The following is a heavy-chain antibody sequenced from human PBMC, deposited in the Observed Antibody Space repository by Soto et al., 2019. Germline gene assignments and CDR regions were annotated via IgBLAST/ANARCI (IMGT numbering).Heavy chain of an antibody. Sequence: QEEVVESGGGVVQTGRSLRLSCGASGFSFVTYGMHWVRQAPGKGLEWVAVVSSDGTRKFYADSVNGRFTISRDNSKNTVFLETTSLRGDDTGFYYCVRGGQYQQPYQFDFWGQGTLVTVSS. CDR1: GFSFVTYG. CDR3: VRGGQYQQPYQFDF. CDR2: VSSDGTRK. J-gene: IGHJ4*02. D-gene: IGHD2-2*01. V-gene: IGHV3-30*03.